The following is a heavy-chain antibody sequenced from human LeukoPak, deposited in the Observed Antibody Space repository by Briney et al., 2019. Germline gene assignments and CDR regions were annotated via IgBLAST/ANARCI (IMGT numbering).Heavy chain of an antibody. V-gene: IGHV4-59*01. CDR1: GDSISSYY. CDR2: IYNSETT. Sequence: ESGPGLVNPSETLSLTCTVSGDSISSYYWSWIRQPSGKGLEWIGYIYNSETTNYNPSLESRVTISEDTSKNQFSLMLTSVTAADTAVYYCARVVYSHYWPEGMDVWGQGTTVTVSS. J-gene: IGHJ6*02. D-gene: IGHD4-11*01. CDR3: ARVVYSHYWPEGMDV.